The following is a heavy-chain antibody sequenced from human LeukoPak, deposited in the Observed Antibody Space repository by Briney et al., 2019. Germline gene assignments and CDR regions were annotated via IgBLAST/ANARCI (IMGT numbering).Heavy chain of an antibody. CDR3: ARMVAYCSSASCSDY. V-gene: IGHV4-59*02. Sequence: SETLSLTCTVFGAAVSSHYWNWVRQPPGKGLEWIGYIHSSGNTKYNPSLQSRVIISLDASKNQVSLKLSSVTAADTAVYYCARMVAYCSSASCSDYWGQGTLVTVSS. CDR1: GAAVSSHY. D-gene: IGHD2-2*01. J-gene: IGHJ4*02. CDR2: IHSSGNT.